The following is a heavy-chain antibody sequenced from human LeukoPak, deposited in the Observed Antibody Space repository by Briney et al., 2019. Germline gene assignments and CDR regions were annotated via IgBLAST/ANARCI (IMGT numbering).Heavy chain of an antibody. J-gene: IGHJ5*02. Sequence: ASLKASCKASGYTFTDNAVTWVRQAPGQGLGWVGWISVYTGTTNSPQKFQGRVTMTTDRSTSTAYMELRSLRSDDTAVYYCASDLLRGWFNPWGQGTLVTVSS. CDR3: ASDLLRGWFNP. CDR2: ISVYTGTT. V-gene: IGHV1-18*04. CDR1: GYTFTDNA.